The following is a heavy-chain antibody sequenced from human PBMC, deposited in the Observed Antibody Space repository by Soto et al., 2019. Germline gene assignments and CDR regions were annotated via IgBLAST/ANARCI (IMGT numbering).Heavy chain of an antibody. CDR1: GGSISSGGYY. Sequence: SETLSLTCTVSGGSISSGGYYWSWIRQHPGKGLEWIGYIYDSGSTYYSPSLKSRVTISVDTSKNQFSLKLSSVTAADTAIYYCARDCSSTSCYGAFDIWGQGTMVTVSS. CDR2: IYDSGST. J-gene: IGHJ3*02. CDR3: ARDCSSTSCYGAFDI. D-gene: IGHD2-2*01. V-gene: IGHV4-31*03.